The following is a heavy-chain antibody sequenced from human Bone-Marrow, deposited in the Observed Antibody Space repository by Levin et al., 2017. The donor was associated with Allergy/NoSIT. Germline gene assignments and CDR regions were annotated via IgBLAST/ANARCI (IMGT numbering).Heavy chain of an antibody. CDR1: GGSISSSSYY. CDR2: IYYSGST. CDR3: ARLSGWYYFDY. D-gene: IGHD6-19*01. Sequence: PSETLSLTCTVSGGSISSSSYYWGWIRQPPGKGLEWIGSIYYSGSTYYNPSLKSRVTISVDTSKNQFSLKLSSVTAADTAVYYCARLSGWYYFDYWGQGTLVTVSS. J-gene: IGHJ4*02. V-gene: IGHV4-39*01.